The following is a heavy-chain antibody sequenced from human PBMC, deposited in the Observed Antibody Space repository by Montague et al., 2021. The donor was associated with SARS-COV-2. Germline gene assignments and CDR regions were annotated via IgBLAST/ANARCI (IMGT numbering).Heavy chain of an antibody. V-gene: IGHV3-23*01. CDR3: AKETAAIGNPLFDS. Sequence: SLRLSCAASGFTFSSYAMSWVRQAPGKGLEWVSGIVYNGRKSFYADSVKGRFVISRDNSDKMVYLQLNSLRAEDTAIYYCAKETAAIGNPLFDSWGQGTLVTVSS. CDR2: IVYNGRKS. CDR1: GFTFSSYA. J-gene: IGHJ4*02. D-gene: IGHD4-23*01.